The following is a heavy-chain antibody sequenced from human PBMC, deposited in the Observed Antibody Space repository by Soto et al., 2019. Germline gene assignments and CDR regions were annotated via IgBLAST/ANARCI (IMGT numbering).Heavy chain of an antibody. CDR2: VYYSGST. D-gene: IGHD3-3*01. Sequence: QPQLQESGPGLVKPSETLSLSCAVSGDSLSSSSSYYWGWIRQPPGKGLEWIANVYYSGSTCYNPSLKSRVTISLETSKNEVSLKLSSVTAADTAVYYCARIKIVGVLTYYMDVWGKGTPITVSS. J-gene: IGHJ6*03. V-gene: IGHV4-39*01. CDR1: GDSLSSSSSYY. CDR3: ARIKIVGVLTYYMDV.